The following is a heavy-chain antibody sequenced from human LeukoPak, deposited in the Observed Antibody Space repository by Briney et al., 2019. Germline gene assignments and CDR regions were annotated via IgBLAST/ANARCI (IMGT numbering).Heavy chain of an antibody. Sequence: GGSLRLSCTGSGFTFSSYAMTWVXXXXXXXXXXXXXXXXXGVNTYYADSVKGRFTISRDNAKNSLYLQMNSLRAEDTALYYCAKGSRDGGYSYGDNFDYWGQGTLVTVSS. CDR2: XXXXGVNT. CDR3: AKGSRDGGYSYGDNFDY. D-gene: IGHD5-18*01. V-gene: IGHV3-23*01. CDR1: GFTFSSYA. J-gene: IGHJ4*02.